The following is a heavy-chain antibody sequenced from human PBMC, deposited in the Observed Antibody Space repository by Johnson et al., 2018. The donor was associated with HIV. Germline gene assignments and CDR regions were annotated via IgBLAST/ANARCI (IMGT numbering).Heavy chain of an antibody. V-gene: IGHV3-30*03. CDR3: ARGITMIAVVKGDAFDI. CDR2: ISYDGSSK. J-gene: IGHJ3*02. Sequence: QVQLVESGGGLVKPGGSLRLSCAASGFTFSDYYMSWIRQAPGKGLEWVAVISYDGSSKFYPNSLKGRFSISRDNSKNTVYLQMNSLRTEDTAVYYCARGITMIAVVKGDAFDIWGQGTMVTVSS. D-gene: IGHD3-22*01. CDR1: GFTFSDYY.